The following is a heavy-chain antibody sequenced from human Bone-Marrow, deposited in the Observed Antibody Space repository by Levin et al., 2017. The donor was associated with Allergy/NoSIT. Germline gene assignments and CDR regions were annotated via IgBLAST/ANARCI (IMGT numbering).Heavy chain of an antibody. D-gene: IGHD2/OR15-2a*01. J-gene: IGHJ6*02. CDR2: MSGTTGSH. V-gene: IGHV3-23*01. CDR1: GFTFNAYA. CDR3: AKGTTVYFYYNGMDA. Sequence: GGSLRLSCVASGFTFNAYAMNWVRRAPGKGLEWVSAMSGTTGSHYYADSVKGRFTISRDSSKNTLFLQMDGLRVEDTATYYCAKGTTVYFYYNGMDAWGQGTTVTVFS.